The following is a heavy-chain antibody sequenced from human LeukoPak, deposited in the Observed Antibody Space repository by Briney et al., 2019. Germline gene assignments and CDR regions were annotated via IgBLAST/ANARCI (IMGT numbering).Heavy chain of an antibody. Sequence: SETLSLNCNVSGVSMENHYWGWIRQPPGKGLEWIGYKYWSGTSNDNPSLKSRVMISVDTSNNEVSVKMTSVAAATTDVYYCARGGVQLWPDRELDLWGQGTLVTVPS. V-gene: IGHV4-59*11. CDR3: ARGGVQLWPDRELDL. J-gene: IGHJ5*02. D-gene: IGHD1-1*01. CDR1: GVSMENHY. CDR2: KYWSGTS.